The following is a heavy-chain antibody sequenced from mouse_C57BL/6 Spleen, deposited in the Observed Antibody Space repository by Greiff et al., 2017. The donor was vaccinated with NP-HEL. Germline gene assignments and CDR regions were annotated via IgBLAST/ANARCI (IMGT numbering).Heavy chain of an antibody. V-gene: IGHV1-80*01. Sequence: VKLVESGAELVKPGASVKISCKASGYAFSSYWMNWVKQRPGKGLEWIGQIYPGDGDTNYNGKFKGKATLTADKSSSTAYMQLSSLTSEDSAVYFCARLRDLAMDYWGQGTSVTVSS. J-gene: IGHJ4*01. CDR1: GYAFSSYW. CDR3: ARLRDLAMDY. CDR2: IYPGDGDT.